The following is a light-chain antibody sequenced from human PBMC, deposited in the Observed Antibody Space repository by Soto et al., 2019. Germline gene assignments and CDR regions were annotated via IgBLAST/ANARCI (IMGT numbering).Light chain of an antibody. Sequence: QSVLTQPPSVSGAPGQRVTISCTGSSSNIGAGYDVHWYQQLPGTAPKLLIYGNSNRPSGVPDRFSGSKSGTSASLAITGLQAEDEADYYCQSYDSSLSGVVFGVGTKLAGL. CDR3: QSYDSSLSGVV. J-gene: IGLJ2*01. V-gene: IGLV1-40*01. CDR1: SSNIGAGYD. CDR2: GNS.